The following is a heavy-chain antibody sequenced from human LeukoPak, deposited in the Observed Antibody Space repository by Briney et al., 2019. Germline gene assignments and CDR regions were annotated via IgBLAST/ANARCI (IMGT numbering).Heavy chain of an antibody. CDR1: GYTFSDYF. J-gene: IGHJ4*02. CDR2: INPKSGGA. Sequence: ASVKVSCKASGYTFSDYFMHWVRQAPGQGLEWVGWINPKSGGANSAQKFQGRVTMTRDTSISTAYMELSRLRFDDTAVYYCARVSDIAPAGTFVYWGQGTLVTVSS. V-gene: IGHV1-2*02. D-gene: IGHD6-13*01. CDR3: ARVSDIAPAGTFVY.